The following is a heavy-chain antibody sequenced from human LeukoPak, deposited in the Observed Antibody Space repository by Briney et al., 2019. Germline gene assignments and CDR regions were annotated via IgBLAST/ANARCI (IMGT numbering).Heavy chain of an antibody. V-gene: IGHV3-7*01. Sequence: GGSLRLSCTVSGFTFSTFWMSWVRQAPGKGLEWVANIKQDGRDKEYVASMKGRFTISRDNIKNSVYLQMNSLRGEDTAVYYCARGGGKGSLDYWGQGTLVTVSS. CDR2: IKQDGRDK. CDR3: ARGGGKGSLDY. CDR1: GFTFSTFW. J-gene: IGHJ4*02.